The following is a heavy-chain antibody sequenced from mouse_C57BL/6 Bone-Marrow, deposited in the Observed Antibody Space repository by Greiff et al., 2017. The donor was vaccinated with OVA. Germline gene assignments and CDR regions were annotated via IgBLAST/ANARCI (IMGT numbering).Heavy chain of an antibody. CDR2: IYPRDGST. J-gene: IGHJ4*01. CDR3: ARSGDGYYVYYYAMDY. CDR1: GYTFTSYD. V-gene: IGHV1-85*01. D-gene: IGHD2-3*01. Sequence: VQLQQSGPELVKPGASVKLSCKASGYTFTSYDINWVKQRPGQGLEWIGWIYPRDGSTKYNEKFKGKATLTVDTSSSTAYMELHSLTSEDSAVYFCARSGDGYYVYYYAMDYWGQGTSVTVSS.